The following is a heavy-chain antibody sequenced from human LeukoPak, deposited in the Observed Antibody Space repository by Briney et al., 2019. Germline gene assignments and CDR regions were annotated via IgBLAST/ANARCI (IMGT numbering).Heavy chain of an antibody. CDR2: IIPILGIA. D-gene: IGHD6-19*01. J-gene: IGHJ4*02. CDR3: ARDSSGDFDY. CDR1: GGTFSSYA. V-gene: IGHV1-69*04. Sequence: ASVNVSCKASGGTFSSYAISWVRQAPGQGLEWMGRIIPILGIANYAQKFQGRVTITADKSTSTAYMELSSLRSEDTAVYYCARDSSGDFDYWGQGTLVTVSS.